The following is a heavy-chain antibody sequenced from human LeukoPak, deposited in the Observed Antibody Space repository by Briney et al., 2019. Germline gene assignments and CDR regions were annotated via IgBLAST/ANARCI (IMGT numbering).Heavy chain of an antibody. Sequence: SVKVSCKASGGTFSSYAISWVRQAPGQGLEWMGGIIPIFGTANYAQKFQGRVTITADESTSTAYMELSSLRSEDTAVYYCASGDSSGYRNGYYFDYWGQGTLVTVSS. CDR1: GGTFSSYA. CDR2: IIPIFGTA. J-gene: IGHJ4*02. CDR3: ASGDSSGYRNGYYFDY. V-gene: IGHV1-69*13. D-gene: IGHD3-22*01.